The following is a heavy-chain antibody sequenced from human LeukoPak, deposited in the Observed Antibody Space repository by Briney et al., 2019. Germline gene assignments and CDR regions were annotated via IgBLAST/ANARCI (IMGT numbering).Heavy chain of an antibody. V-gene: IGHV1-69*05. D-gene: IGHD4-17*01. J-gene: IGHJ4*02. CDR2: IIPIFGTA. CDR3: ARAYLHYGDLANYFDY. Sequence: SVKVSCKASGGTFSSYAISWVRQAPGQGLEWMGGIIPIFGTANYAQKFQGRVTITTDECTSTDYMELSSLRSEDTAVYYCARAYLHYGDLANYFDYWGQGTLVTVSS. CDR1: GGTFSSYA.